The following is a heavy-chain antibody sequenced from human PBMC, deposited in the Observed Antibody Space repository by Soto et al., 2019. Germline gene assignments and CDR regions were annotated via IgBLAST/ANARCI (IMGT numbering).Heavy chain of an antibody. CDR3: AKNLYGYYVNPDI. V-gene: IGHV4-59*01. CDR2: IHYSGST. CDR1: GGSIGNYY. D-gene: IGHD3-3*01. J-gene: IGHJ3*02. Sequence: SETLSLTCTVSGGSIGNYYWGWIRQPPGKGLEWIGYIHYSGSTWYNPSLKSQVTISVDKSRNQFSLKLSSVTAADTAVYFCAKNLYGYYVNPDIWGQGTMVTVSS.